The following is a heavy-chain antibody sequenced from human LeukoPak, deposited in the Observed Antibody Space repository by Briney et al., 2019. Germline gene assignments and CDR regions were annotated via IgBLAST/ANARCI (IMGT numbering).Heavy chain of an antibody. CDR1: GYTFSNYG. CDR2: ISDNNGNT. J-gene: IGHJ5*02. CDR3: ARDRYGDYSAEFDP. V-gene: IGHV1-18*01. Sequence: GASVKVSCKASGYTFSNYGINWVRQAPGQGLEWMGWISDNNGNTNYAQRIQGRVTMTTDTSASTAYMELRSLRSDDTAVYYCARDRYGDYSAEFDPWGQGTLVTVSS. D-gene: IGHD4-17*01.